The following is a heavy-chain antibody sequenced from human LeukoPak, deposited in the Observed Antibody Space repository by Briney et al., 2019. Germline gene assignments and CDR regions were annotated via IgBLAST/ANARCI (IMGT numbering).Heavy chain of an antibody. V-gene: IGHV1-46*03. Sequence: ASVKVSCKASEYTFSTYHIQWVREAPGQGLEWMGIINPDAGSTGYAQKFQGRVTMTSDPSTISVYMELSSLRSEDTAGYYCAIMQCHFGVVNSAHISYVDVWGKGTTVTVSS. CDR3: AIMQCHFGVVNSAHISYVDV. CDR2: INPDAGST. CDR1: EYTFSTYH. J-gene: IGHJ6*03. D-gene: IGHD3-3*01.